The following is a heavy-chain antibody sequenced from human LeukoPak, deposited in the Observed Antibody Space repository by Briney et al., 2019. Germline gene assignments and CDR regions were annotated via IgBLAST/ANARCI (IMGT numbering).Heavy chain of an antibody. CDR3: AKDLEYSSSSGFDY. Sequence: GGSLRLSCAASGFTFDDYAMHWVRQAPGKGLEWVSGISWNSGSIGYADSVKGRFTISRDNAKNSLYLQMNSLRAEDMALYYCAKDLEYSSSSGFDYWGQGTLATVSS. V-gene: IGHV3-9*03. J-gene: IGHJ4*02. D-gene: IGHD6-6*01. CDR1: GFTFDDYA. CDR2: ISWNSGSI.